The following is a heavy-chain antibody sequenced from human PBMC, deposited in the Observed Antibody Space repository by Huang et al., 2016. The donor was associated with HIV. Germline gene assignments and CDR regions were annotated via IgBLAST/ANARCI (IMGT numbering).Heavy chain of an antibody. CDR2: MGSDGTNH. CDR1: GFTFSRYG. Sequence: QVQLVEPGGGVVQPGGSLRLSCSASGFTFSRYGMHGVRQAPGRGREWVAFMGSDGTNHFDAGSLKGRIIISRDNARNKLFLQVNSLRSEDAGVYYCAKDPHDNGDYSLYQYYYYLDVWGKGTTVTVSS. D-gene: IGHD4-17*01. CDR3: AKDPHDNGDYSLYQYYYYLDV. V-gene: IGHV3-30*02. J-gene: IGHJ6*03.